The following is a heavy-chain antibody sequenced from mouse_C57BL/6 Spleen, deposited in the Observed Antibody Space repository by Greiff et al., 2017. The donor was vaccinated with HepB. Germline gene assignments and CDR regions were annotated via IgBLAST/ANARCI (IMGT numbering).Heavy chain of an antibody. Sequence: QVQLQQPGAELVRPGSSVKLSCKASGYTFTSYWMHWVKQRPIQGLEWIGNIDPSDSETHYNQKFKDKATLTVDKSSSTAYMQLSSLTSDDSAVYYCARRSYYYSSSYPYAMNYWGQGTSVTVSS. D-gene: IGHD1-1*01. V-gene: IGHV1-52*01. J-gene: IGHJ4*01. CDR1: GYTFTSYW. CDR3: ARRSYYYSSSYPYAMNY. CDR2: IDPSDSET.